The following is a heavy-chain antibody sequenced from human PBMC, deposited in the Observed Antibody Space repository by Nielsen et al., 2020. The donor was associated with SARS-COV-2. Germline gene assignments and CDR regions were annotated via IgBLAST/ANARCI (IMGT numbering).Heavy chain of an antibody. Sequence: GESLKISCAASGFTFSSYGMHWVRQAPGKGLEWVAVISYDGSNKYYADSVKGRFTISRDNSKNTLYLQMNSLRAEDTAVYYCAKVNLDGDYEYFQHWGQGTLVTVSS. CDR3: AKVNLDGDYEYFQH. CDR1: GFTFSSYG. J-gene: IGHJ1*01. D-gene: IGHD4-17*01. CDR2: ISYDGSNK. V-gene: IGHV3-30*18.